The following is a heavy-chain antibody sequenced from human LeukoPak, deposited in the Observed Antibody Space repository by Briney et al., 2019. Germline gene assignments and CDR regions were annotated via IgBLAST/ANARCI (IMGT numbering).Heavy chain of an antibody. CDR3: APDLRGSAWSLDY. CDR2: VSASGGST. D-gene: IGHD6-13*01. Sequence: GGSLRLSCAASGCTVSSNYAMSWVRQAPGKGLEWVSVVSASGGSTDYADSVKGRFTMSRDNSRNTLYLQMNSLRAEDTAVYYCAPDLRGSAWSLDYWGQGTLVTVSS. V-gene: IGHV3-23*01. J-gene: IGHJ4*02. CDR1: GCTVSSNYA.